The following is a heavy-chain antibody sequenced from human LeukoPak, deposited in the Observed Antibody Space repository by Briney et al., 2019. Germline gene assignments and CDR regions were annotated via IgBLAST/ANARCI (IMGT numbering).Heavy chain of an antibody. CDR2: IYYSGST. CDR1: GGSISSYY. J-gene: IGHJ3*02. Sequence: SETLSLTCTVSGGSISSYYWSWIRQPPGKGLEWIGYIYYSGSTNYNPSLKSRVTISVDTSKNQFSLKLSSVTAADTAVYYCARDDSSSDHDAFDIWGQGTMVRLF. V-gene: IGHV4-59*01. CDR3: ARDDSSSDHDAFDI. D-gene: IGHD6-19*01.